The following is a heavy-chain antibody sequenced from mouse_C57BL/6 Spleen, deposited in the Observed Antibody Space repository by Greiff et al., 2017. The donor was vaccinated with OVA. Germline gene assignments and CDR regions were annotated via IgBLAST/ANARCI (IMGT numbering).Heavy chain of an antibody. CDR3: ARSGDYEPHAMDY. J-gene: IGHJ4*01. CDR2: IYPGDGDT. D-gene: IGHD2-4*01. CDR1: GYAFSSSW. V-gene: IGHV1-82*01. Sequence: VKLQQSGPELVKPGASVKISCKASGYAFSSSWMNWVKQRPGKGLEWIGRIYPGDGDTNYNGKFKGKATLTADKSSSTAYMQLSSLTSEDSAVYFCARSGDYEPHAMDYWGQGTSVTVSS.